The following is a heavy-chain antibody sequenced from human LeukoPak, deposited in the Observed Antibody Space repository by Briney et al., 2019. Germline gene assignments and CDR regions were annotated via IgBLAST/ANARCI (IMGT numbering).Heavy chain of an antibody. Sequence: SETLSLTCTVSGGSISSSSYYWGWIRQPPGKGLEWIGSIYYSGCTYYNPSLKSRVTISVDTSKNQFSLKLSSVTAADTAVYYCATAGGEVGYFDYWGQGTLVTVSS. V-gene: IGHV4-39*01. CDR1: GGSISSSSYY. CDR3: ATAGGEVGYFDY. CDR2: IYYSGCT. J-gene: IGHJ4*02. D-gene: IGHD3-16*01.